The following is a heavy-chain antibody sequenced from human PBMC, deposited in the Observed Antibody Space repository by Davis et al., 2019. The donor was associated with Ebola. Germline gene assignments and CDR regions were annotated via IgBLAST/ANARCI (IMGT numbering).Heavy chain of an antibody. CDR1: GFTFSSYS. V-gene: IGHV3-48*02. Sequence: GGSLRLSCAASGFTFSSYSMNWVRQAPGKGLEWVSYISSSSSTIYYADSVKGRFTISRENAKNSLYLQMNSLRDEDTAVYYCARAPYYYDSSGYGGMDVWGQGTTVTVSS. D-gene: IGHD3-22*01. CDR3: ARAPYYYDSSGYGGMDV. CDR2: ISSSSSTI. J-gene: IGHJ6*02.